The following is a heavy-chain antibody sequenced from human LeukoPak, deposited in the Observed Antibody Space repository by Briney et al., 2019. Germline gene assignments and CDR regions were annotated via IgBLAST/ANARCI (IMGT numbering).Heavy chain of an antibody. CDR1: GFTFSSYD. V-gene: IGHV3-33*01. CDR2: IWYDGSNK. D-gene: IGHD3-3*01. CDR3: ARVRVPYYYGMDV. Sequence: GRSLRLSCAASGFTFSSYDMHWVRQAPGKGLEWVAVIWYDGSNKYYADSVKGRFTISRDNSKNTLYLQMNSLRAEDTAVYYCARVRVPYYYGMDVWGQGTTVTVSS. J-gene: IGHJ6*02.